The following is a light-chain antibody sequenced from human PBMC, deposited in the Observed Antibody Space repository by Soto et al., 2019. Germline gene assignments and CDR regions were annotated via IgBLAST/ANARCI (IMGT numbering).Light chain of an antibody. J-gene: IGLJ3*02. CDR2: GNN. V-gene: IGLV1-40*01. CDR3: QSFDSSLSGSV. CDR1: SSNIGAGYD. Sequence: QYVLTQPPSVSGAPGQRVTISCTGSSSNIGAGYDVHWYQQLPGTAPKLLIYGNNNRPSGVPERFSGSKSGTSASLAITGLQAEYEADYYCQSFDSSLSGSVFGGGTQLTVL.